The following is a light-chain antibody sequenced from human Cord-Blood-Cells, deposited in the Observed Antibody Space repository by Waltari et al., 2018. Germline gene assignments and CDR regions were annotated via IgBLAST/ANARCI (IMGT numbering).Light chain of an antibody. V-gene: IGLV2-11*01. CDR2: DVS. CDR3: CSYAGSYTYV. J-gene: IGLJ1*01. CDR1: SSDVGGYNY. Sequence: QSALTQPRSVSGSPGQSVTISCTGTSSDVGGYNYVSLYQQHPGKATKLMIYDVSKRPAWVPDRFSGSKSANTASLTISVLQAEDEADYYCCSYAGSYTYVFGTGTKVTVL.